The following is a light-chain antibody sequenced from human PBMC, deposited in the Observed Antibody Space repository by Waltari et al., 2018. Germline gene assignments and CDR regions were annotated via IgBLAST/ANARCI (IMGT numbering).Light chain of an antibody. J-gene: IGLJ3*02. CDR1: NIGSKK. Sequence: SSVLTQAPSGSVAPGQTATVTCGGDNIGSKKVHWYQQKPGRAPVLVVYLDSDRPPGIPERFSGSKSGNAATLTISRVEAGDEADYYCHVWDANTVMFGGGTKLTVL. CDR2: LDS. V-gene: IGLV3-21*02. CDR3: HVWDANTVM.